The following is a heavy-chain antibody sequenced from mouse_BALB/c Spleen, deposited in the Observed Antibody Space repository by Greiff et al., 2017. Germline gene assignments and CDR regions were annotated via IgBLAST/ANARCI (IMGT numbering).Heavy chain of an antibody. Sequence: EVMLVESGPGLVKPSQSLSLTCTVTGYSITSDYAWNWIRQFPGNKLEWMGYISYSGSTSYNPSLKSRISITRDTSKNQFFLQLNSVTTEDTATYYCARVTTVAHYAMDYWGQGTSVTVSS. V-gene: IGHV3-2*02. J-gene: IGHJ4*01. CDR1: GYSITSDYA. CDR3: ARVTTVAHYAMDY. D-gene: IGHD1-1*01. CDR2: ISYSGST.